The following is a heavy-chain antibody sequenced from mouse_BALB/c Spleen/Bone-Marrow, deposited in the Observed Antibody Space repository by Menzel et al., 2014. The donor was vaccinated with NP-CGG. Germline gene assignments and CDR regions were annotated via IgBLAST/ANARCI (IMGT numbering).Heavy chain of an antibody. CDR2: IWAGGST. CDR3: ARVTSSAVGAMDY. V-gene: IGHV2-9*02. D-gene: IGHD3-2*02. J-gene: IGHJ4*01. CDR1: GFSLXNYG. Sequence: QVQLKESGPGLVAPSQSLSITCTVSGFSLXNYGVHWVRQPPGKGLEWLGVIWAGGSTNYNSALMSRLSISKDNSKSQVFLKMNSLQTDDTAMYYCARVTSSAVGAMDYWGQGTSVTVSS.